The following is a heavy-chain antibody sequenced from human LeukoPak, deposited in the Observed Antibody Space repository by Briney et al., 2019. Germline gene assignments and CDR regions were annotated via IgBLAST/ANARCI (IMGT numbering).Heavy chain of an antibody. CDR3: ARYDVWGSYRAFDY. J-gene: IGHJ4*02. Sequence: SETLSLTCSVSGGSISSNYYYWGWIRQPPGKGLEWIGSIYYSGSTYYNPSLKSRVTISVDTSKNQFSLKLSSVTAADTAVYYCARYDVWGSYRAFDYWGQGTLVTVSS. V-gene: IGHV4-39*07. CDR2: IYYSGST. D-gene: IGHD3-16*02. CDR1: GGSISSNYYY.